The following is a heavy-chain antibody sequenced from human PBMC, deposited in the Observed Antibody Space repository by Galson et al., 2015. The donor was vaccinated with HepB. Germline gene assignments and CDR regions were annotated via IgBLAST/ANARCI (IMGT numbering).Heavy chain of an antibody. Sequence: ETLSLTCTVSGGSISSYDWSWIRQAPGKGLEFLGYLYHNGNTNYSPSLKSRLTISLDTSKNQVSLRLRSVTTADTAVYYCARVALDSSGWYSYFQQWGQGTLLIVSS. V-gene: IGHV4-59*01. CDR2: LYHNGNT. J-gene: IGHJ1*01. D-gene: IGHD6-19*01. CDR1: GGSISSYD. CDR3: ARVALDSSGWYSYFQQ.